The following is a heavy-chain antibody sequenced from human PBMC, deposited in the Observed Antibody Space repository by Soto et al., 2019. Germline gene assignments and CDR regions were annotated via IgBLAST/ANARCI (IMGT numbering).Heavy chain of an antibody. CDR1: GFTFSNYV. D-gene: IGHD6-13*01. CDR2: ITGGGSNT. J-gene: IGHJ6*02. Sequence: EVQLLESGGDLVQPGGSLRLSCVASGFTFSNYVINWVRQAPGKGLEWVSIITGGGSNTNYADSVKGRFTISRDNSKNTVYLQMSSLRAEDTATYYCARPLASTGSRPYYGLDVWGQGTTVTVSS. V-gene: IGHV3-23*01. CDR3: ARPLASTGSRPYYGLDV.